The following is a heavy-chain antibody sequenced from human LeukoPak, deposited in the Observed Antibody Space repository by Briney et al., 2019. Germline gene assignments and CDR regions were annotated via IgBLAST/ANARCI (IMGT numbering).Heavy chain of an antibody. J-gene: IGHJ4*02. CDR2: ISYDGSNK. CDR3: ASEAVAGTFVYFDY. V-gene: IGHV3-30-3*01. CDR1: GFTFSSYA. Sequence: GRSLRLSCAASGFTFSSYAMHWVRQAPGKGLEWVAVISYDGSNKYYADSVKGRFTISRDNSKNTLYLQMNSLRAEDTAVYYCASEAVAGTFVYFDYWGQGTLVTVSS. D-gene: IGHD6-19*01.